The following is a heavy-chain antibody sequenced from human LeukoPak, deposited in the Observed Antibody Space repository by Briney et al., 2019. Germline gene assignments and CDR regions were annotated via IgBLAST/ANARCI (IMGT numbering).Heavy chain of an antibody. J-gene: IGHJ4*02. V-gene: IGHV4-61*01. CDR2: IYYSGST. CDR1: GGSVSSGSYY. Sequence: SETLSLTCTVSGGSVSSGSYYWSWIRQPTGKGLEWIGYIYYSGSTNYNPSLKSRVTISVDTSKNQFSLKLSSVTAADTAVYYCARGSIALYYFDYWGQGTLVTVSS. D-gene: IGHD6-6*01. CDR3: ARGSIALYYFDY.